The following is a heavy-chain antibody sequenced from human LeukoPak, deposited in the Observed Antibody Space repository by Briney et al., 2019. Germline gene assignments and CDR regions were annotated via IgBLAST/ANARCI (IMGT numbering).Heavy chain of an antibody. CDR3: AKRFSSVWYYFDN. Sequence: PGGSLRLSCAASGFTFSNYAMHWVRQAPGKGLEWVAAISYDGSNKYYADSVKGRFTISRDNSKNTVYLQMNSLRAEDTAVYYCAKRFSSVWYYFDNWGQGTLVTVSS. D-gene: IGHD6-19*01. CDR1: GFTFSNYA. J-gene: IGHJ4*02. V-gene: IGHV3-30*18. CDR2: ISYDGSNK.